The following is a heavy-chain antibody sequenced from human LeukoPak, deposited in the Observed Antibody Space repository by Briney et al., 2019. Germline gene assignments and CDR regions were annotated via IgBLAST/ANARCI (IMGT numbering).Heavy chain of an antibody. Sequence: PSETLSLTCTVSGGSISLYYWSWIRQPPGKGLEWIGYFYDTRSPKYNPSLERRVTISVDMSRNQFSLNLTPVTAADTAVYYCARGRGSLTYWGQGTLATVSS. CDR1: GGSISLYY. CDR2: FYDTRSP. D-gene: IGHD3-10*01. J-gene: IGHJ4*02. CDR3: ARGRGSLTY. V-gene: IGHV4-59*01.